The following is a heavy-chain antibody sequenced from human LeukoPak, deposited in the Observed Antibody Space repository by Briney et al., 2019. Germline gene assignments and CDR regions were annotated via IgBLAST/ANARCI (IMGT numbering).Heavy chain of an antibody. D-gene: IGHD3-22*01. J-gene: IGHJ3*02. V-gene: IGHV1-69*06. Sequence: GASVKVSCKASGGTFSSYAISWVRQAPGQGLEWMGGIIPIFGTANYAQKFQGRVTITADKSTSTAYMELSSLRSEDTAAYYCAGTITMIVVVIEDANAFDIWGQGTMVTVSS. CDR3: AGTITMIVVVIEDANAFDI. CDR2: IIPIFGTA. CDR1: GGTFSSYA.